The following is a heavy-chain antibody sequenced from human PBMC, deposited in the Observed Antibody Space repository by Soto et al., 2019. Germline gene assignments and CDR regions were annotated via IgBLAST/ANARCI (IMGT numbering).Heavy chain of an antibody. CDR1: GGSVSSGSYY. CDR2: IYYSGST. CDR3: ARGVVRGVLYYYYGMDV. V-gene: IGHV4-61*01. Sequence: SETLSLTCTVSGGSVSSGSYYWSWIRQPPGKGLEWIGYIYYSGSTNYNPSLKSRVAISVDTSKNQFSLKLSSVTAADTAVYYCARGVVRGVLYYYYGMDVWGQGTTVTVSS. J-gene: IGHJ6*02. D-gene: IGHD3-10*01.